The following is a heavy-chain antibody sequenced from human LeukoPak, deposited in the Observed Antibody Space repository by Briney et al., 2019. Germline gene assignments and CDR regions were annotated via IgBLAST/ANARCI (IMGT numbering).Heavy chain of an antibody. D-gene: IGHD2-15*01. CDR3: TTGYCSGGSCYK. Sequence: GGSLRLSCAASGFTFSNAWMSSARQAPGKGLEWVGRIKSKTDGGTTDYAAPVKGGFTISRDDSKNTLYLQMNSLKTEDTAVYYCTTGYCSGGSCYKWGQGTLVTVSS. CDR2: IKSKTDGGTT. V-gene: IGHV3-15*01. J-gene: IGHJ4*02. CDR1: GFTFSNAW.